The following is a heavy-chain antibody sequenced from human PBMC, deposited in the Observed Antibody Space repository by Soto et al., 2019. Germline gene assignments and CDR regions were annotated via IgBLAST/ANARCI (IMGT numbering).Heavy chain of an antibody. J-gene: IGHJ6*02. D-gene: IGHD5-12*01. CDR1: GFSFENYG. V-gene: IGHV3-33*06. CDR3: ANLWGDGYNLGQDYNGMDV. CDR2: IWYDGSLQ. Sequence: QVQMVESGGGVVQPGRSLRLSCAASGFSFENYGMHWVRQAPGRGLEWVAIIWYDGSLQYYAAAVKGRFNISSDNSKNTLYLEMNSLRAEDTAVYYCANLWGDGYNLGQDYNGMDVWGQGTTVIVSS.